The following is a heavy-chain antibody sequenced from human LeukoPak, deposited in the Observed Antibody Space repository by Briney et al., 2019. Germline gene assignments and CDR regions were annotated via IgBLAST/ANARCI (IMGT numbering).Heavy chain of an antibody. D-gene: IGHD3-22*01. CDR2: ISSSGSTI. Sequence: SGGSLRLSCAASGFTFSSYEMNWVRQAPGKGLEWVSYISSSGSTIYYADSVKGRFTISRDNAKNSLYLQMNSLRAEDTAVYYCAREAIDFYDSSGPYYFDYWGQGTLVTVSS. CDR1: GFTFSSYE. V-gene: IGHV3-48*03. J-gene: IGHJ4*02. CDR3: AREAIDFYDSSGPYYFDY.